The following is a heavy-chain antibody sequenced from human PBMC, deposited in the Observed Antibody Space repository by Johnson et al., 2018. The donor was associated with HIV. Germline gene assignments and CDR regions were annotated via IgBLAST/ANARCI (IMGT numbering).Heavy chain of an antibody. CDR3: VRRQYISTWQDAFDV. CDR1: RFTFDDYA. J-gene: IGHJ3*01. V-gene: IGHV3-9*01. Sequence: VQLVESGGGVVRPGGSLRLSCETSRFTFDDYAMHWVRQAPGKGLEWVSGISWNSGSIGYADSVQGRFTISRDNSKNTLYLQLGSLRDDDTAVYYCVRRQYISTWQDAFDVWGQGTTVTVSS. CDR2: ISWNSGSI. D-gene: IGHD6-13*01.